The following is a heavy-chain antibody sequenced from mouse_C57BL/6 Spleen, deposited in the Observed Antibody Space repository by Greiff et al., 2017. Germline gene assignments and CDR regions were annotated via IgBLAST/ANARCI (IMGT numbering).Heavy chain of an antibody. J-gene: IGHJ4*01. CDR1: GYAFSSYW. CDR2: LYPGDGDT. D-gene: IGHD1-1*01. CDR3: ASHSTVVALYAMDY. V-gene: IGHV1-80*01. Sequence: QVQLQQSGAELVKPGASVKISCKASGYAFSSYWLNWVKQRPGTGLEWIGQLYPGDGDTNYNGKFKGKATLTADKSSSTAYMPLSSLTSEDSAVYCGASHSTVVALYAMDYWGQGTSVTVSS.